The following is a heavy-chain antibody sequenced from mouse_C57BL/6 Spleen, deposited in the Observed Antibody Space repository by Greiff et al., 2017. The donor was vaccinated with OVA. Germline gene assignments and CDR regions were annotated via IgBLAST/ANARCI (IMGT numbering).Heavy chain of an antibody. CDR3: AILGRLEELEY. Sequence: QVQLQQPGAELVKPGASVKLSCKASGYTFTSYWMHWVKQRPGQGLEWIGMIHPNSGSTNYNEKFKSKATLTVDKSSSTAYMQLSSLTSEDSAVYYCAILGRLEELEYWGKGTTLTVSS. CDR2: IHPNSGST. V-gene: IGHV1-64*01. CDR1: GYTFTSYW. J-gene: IGHJ2*01. D-gene: IGHD4-1*01.